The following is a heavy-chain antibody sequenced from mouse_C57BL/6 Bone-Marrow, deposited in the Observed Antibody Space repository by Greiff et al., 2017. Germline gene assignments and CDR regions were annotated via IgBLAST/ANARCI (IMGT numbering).Heavy chain of an antibody. CDR1: GYTFTSYW. J-gene: IGHJ1*03. Sequence: QVQLQQPGAELVKPGASVKLSCKASGYTFTSYWMQWVKQRPGQGLEWIGEIDPSDSDTNYNQKFKGKATLTVDTSSSPAYMQLSSLTSEDSAVYYCARDCYGSRWYFDVWGTGTTVTVSS. V-gene: IGHV1-50*01. CDR3: ARDCYGSRWYFDV. CDR2: IDPSDSDT. D-gene: IGHD1-1*01.